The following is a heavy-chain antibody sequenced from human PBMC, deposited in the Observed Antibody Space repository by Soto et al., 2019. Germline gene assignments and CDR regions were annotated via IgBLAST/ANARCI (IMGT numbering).Heavy chain of an antibody. J-gene: IGHJ4*02. V-gene: IGHV3-30*18. Sequence: VRLVQSGGGVVQPGRALTLACVASGFTFDNYGMHWVRQAPGQGLDWVVVISYDGKNQYYEGSVKGRFTISRDNSRNTLYLQMNNLRPEDTGVYYCAKGFFVGATTSPFESWGQGTLVAVST. D-gene: IGHD1-26*01. CDR1: GFTFDNYG. CDR2: ISYDGKNQ. CDR3: AKGFFVGATTSPFES.